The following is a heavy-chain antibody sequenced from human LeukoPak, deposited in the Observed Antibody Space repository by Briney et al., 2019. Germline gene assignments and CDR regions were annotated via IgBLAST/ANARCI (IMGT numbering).Heavy chain of an antibody. Sequence: SGGSLRLSCIASGLTFSNYWMSWVRQAPGKGLEWVANIKQDGSDKNYIDSVKGRFSISRDNAKSSLNLQMHNLRAEGTAVYYCATTQTFDYWGQGTLVTVSS. CDR1: GLTFSNYW. CDR3: ATTQTFDY. D-gene: IGHD2-15*01. CDR2: IKQDGSDK. J-gene: IGHJ4*02. V-gene: IGHV3-7*03.